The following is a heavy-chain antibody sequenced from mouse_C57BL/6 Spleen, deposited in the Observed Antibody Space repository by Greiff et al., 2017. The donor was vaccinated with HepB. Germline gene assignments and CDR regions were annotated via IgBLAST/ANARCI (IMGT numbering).Heavy chain of an antibody. Sequence: EVQGVESGGDLVKPGGSLKLSCAASGFTFSSYAMPWVRQTPDKRLEWVATISSCGSYAYYPDSVKERSTISRDNAKNTLYLQMSSLKSADTAMYYCARHSDYDYYLDYWGQGTPLTVSS. J-gene: IGHJ2*01. CDR2: ISSCGSYA. D-gene: IGHD2-4*01. V-gene: IGHV5-6*01. CDR3: ARHSDYDYYLDY. CDR1: GFTFSSYA.